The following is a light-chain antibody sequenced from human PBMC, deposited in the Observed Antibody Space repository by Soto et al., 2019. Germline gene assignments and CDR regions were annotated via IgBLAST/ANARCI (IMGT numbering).Light chain of an antibody. CDR2: GAS. CDR1: QSVSSN. J-gene: IGKJ4*01. V-gene: IGKV3-15*01. Sequence: IVITQSPATLSVSSGERATLSFRASQSVSSNLAWYQQKPGQAPRLLIYGASTRATGIPARSSGSGSGKEFTLTNSSLQSEDFAVYYCKQYNKWHHTFGGRTKVDIX. CDR3: KQYNKWHHT.